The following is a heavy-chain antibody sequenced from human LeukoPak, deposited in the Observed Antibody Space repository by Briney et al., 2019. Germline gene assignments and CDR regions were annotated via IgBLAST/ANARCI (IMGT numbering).Heavy chain of an antibody. D-gene: IGHD2-15*01. CDR2: IIPIFGTA. CDR3: ARGGGGLYNWFDP. J-gene: IGHJ5*02. CDR1: GGTFSSYA. Sequence: SVKVSCKASGGTFSSYAISWVRQAPGQGLEWMGGIIPIFGTANYAQKFQGRVTMTRDTSISTAYMELSRLTSDDTAVYYCARGGGGLYNWFDPWGQGTLVTVSS. V-gene: IGHV1-69*05.